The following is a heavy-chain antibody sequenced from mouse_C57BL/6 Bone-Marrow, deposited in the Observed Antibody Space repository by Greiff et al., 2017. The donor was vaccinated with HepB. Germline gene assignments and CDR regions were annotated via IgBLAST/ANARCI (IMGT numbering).Heavy chain of an antibody. Sequence: QVQLQQSGPELVKPGASVKMSCKASGYTFTSYWITWVKQRPGQGLEWIGDIYPGSGSTNYNEKFKSKATLTVDTSSSTAYMQLSSLTSEDSAVYYCAPAYYSNYWYFDVWGTGTTVTVSS. CDR2: IYPGSGST. J-gene: IGHJ1*03. V-gene: IGHV1-55*01. CDR3: APAYYSNYWYFDV. CDR1: GYTFTSYW. D-gene: IGHD2-5*01.